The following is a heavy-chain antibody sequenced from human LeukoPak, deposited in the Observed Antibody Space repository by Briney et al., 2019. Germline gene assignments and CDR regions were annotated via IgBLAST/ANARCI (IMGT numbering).Heavy chain of an antibody. CDR3: VRLFHTFFWNPFDY. CDR1: GYTFTTFY. CDR2: INPNNGDT. D-gene: IGHD1-1*01. J-gene: IGHJ4*02. V-gene: IGHV1-2*02. Sequence: WASVKVSCKASGYTFTTFYMYWVRQAPGQGLEWVGWINPNNGDTDYAQKFQGRVTMTRDTSLNTAYMDLSRLRSDDTAVYYCVRLFHTFFWNPFDYWGQGTLVTVSS.